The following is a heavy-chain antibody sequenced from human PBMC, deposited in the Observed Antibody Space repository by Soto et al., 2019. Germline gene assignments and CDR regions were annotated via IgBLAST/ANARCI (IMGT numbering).Heavy chain of an antibody. Sequence: QVQLVESGGGVVQPGRSLRLSCAASGFTFSSYGMHWVRQAPGKGLEWVAVIWYDGSNEYYADSVKGRFTISRDNSKNPLYLQMNSLRAEDTAVYYCARAQYSSRWYPFDYWGQGTLVTVSS. D-gene: IGHD6-13*01. CDR3: ARAQYSSRWYPFDY. V-gene: IGHV3-33*01. CDR1: GFTFSSYG. CDR2: IWYDGSNE. J-gene: IGHJ4*02.